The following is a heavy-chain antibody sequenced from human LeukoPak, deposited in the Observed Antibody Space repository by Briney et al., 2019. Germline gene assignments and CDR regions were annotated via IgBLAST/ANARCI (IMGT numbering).Heavy chain of an antibody. CDR1: GGSLSCYY. CDR2: IYYSGST. D-gene: IGHD5-24*01. CDR3: ARTDGYNYYDY. Sequence: KPWETLSLTCTVSGGSLSCYYWGWVRHPPGKGLEWIGYIYYSGSTNYNPSLKSRVTISVDTSKNQFSLKLSSVTAADTAVYYCARTDGYNYYDYWGQGTLVTVSS. V-gene: IGHV4-59*01. J-gene: IGHJ4*02.